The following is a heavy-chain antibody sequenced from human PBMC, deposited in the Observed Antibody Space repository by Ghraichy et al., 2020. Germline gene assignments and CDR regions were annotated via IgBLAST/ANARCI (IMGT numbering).Heavy chain of an antibody. Sequence: LSLTCAASGFTFSSYAMSWVRQAPGKGLGWVSAISGSGGSTYYADSVKGRFTISRDNSKNTLYLQINSLRAEDTAVYYCAKIAVGYCSGGSCYNTPTFDYWGQGTMVTVSS. CDR2: ISGSGGST. J-gene: IGHJ4*02. V-gene: IGHV3-23*01. CDR3: AKIAVGYCSGGSCYNTPTFDY. D-gene: IGHD2-15*01. CDR1: GFTFSSYA.